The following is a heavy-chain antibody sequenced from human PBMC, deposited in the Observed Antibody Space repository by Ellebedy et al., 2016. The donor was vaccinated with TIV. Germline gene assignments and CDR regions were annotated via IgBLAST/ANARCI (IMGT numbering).Heavy chain of an antibody. D-gene: IGHD2-8*01. CDR2: INTDGSDT. V-gene: IGHV3-74*01. J-gene: IGHJ4*02. CDR1: GFTFSTNW. Sequence: GESLKISCAASGFTFSTNWLHWFRQAPGKGLVWVSRINTDGSDTTYADSVKGRFTTSRDNAKNTLHLQMSSLRPEDTAVYYCCVYLEGFDSWGQGTLVTVSS. CDR3: CVYLEGFDS.